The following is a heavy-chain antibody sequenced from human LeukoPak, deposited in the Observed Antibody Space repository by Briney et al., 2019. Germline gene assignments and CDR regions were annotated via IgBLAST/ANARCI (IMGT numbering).Heavy chain of an antibody. Sequence: SETLSLTCAVYGGSLSGYYWSWIRQPPGKGLEWIGEINHSGSTNYNPSLKSRVTISVDTSKNQFSLKLSSVTAADTAVYYCASVLVVAATVGFDYWGQGTLVTVSS. CDR2: INHSGST. CDR3: ASVLVVAATVGFDY. J-gene: IGHJ4*02. D-gene: IGHD2-15*01. CDR1: GGSLSGYY. V-gene: IGHV4-34*01.